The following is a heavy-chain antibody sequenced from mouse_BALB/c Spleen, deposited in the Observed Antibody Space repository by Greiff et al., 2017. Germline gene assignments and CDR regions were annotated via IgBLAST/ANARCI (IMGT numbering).Heavy chain of an antibody. V-gene: IGHV2-6-7*01. J-gene: IGHJ4*01. CDR1: GFSLTGYG. CDR2: IWGDGST. D-gene: IGHD2-4*01. Sequence: VQRVESGPGLVAPSQSLSITCTVSGFSLTGYGVNWVRQPPGKGLEWLGMIWGDGSTDYNSALKSRLSISKDNSKSQVFLKMNSLQTDDTARYYCARDRGDYDGSYAMDYWGQGTSVTVSS. CDR3: ARDRGDYDGSYAMDY.